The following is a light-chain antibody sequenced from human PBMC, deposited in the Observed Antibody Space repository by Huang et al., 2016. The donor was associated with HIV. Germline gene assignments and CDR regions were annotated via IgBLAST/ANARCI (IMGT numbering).Light chain of an antibody. J-gene: IGKJ1*01. CDR1: QRVSSN. Sequence: EIVMTLSPATLSVSTGERASLSCRASQRVSSNLAWYQQKPGQAPRLLIYGASTRATGIPSRFSGSGSGTEFTLTISSLQSEDFAVYYCQQYNNWPRTFGQGTKVEIK. CDR2: GAS. V-gene: IGKV3-15*01. CDR3: QQYNNWPRT.